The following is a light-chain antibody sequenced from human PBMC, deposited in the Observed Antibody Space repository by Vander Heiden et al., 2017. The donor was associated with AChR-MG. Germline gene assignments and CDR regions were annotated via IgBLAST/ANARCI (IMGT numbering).Light chain of an antibody. J-gene: IGKJ4*01. CDR2: GAS. CDR3: QQYHNWPLT. V-gene: IGKV3-15*01. CDR1: QSVSSN. Sequence: EIVMTQSPATLSLSPGERATLSCRANQSVSSNLAWYQQKPGQAPRLLIFGASTRATVIPARISGSGSGTEFTLTISSLQSEDFAVYFCQQYHNWPLTFGGGPRWRS.